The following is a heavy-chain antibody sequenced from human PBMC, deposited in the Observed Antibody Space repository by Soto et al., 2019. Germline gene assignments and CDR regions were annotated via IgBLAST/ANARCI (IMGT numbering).Heavy chain of an antibody. J-gene: IGHJ3*02. CDR2: IIPIFGTA. D-gene: IGHD6-13*01. V-gene: IGHV1-69*01. Sequence: QVQLVQSGAEVKKPGSSVKVSCKASGGTFSSYAISWVRQAPGQALEWMGGIIPIFGTANYAQKFQGRVTITADESTSTADMELSSLRSEDTAVYYCARESSSAYAFDIWGQGTMVTVSS. CDR1: GGTFSSYA. CDR3: ARESSSAYAFDI.